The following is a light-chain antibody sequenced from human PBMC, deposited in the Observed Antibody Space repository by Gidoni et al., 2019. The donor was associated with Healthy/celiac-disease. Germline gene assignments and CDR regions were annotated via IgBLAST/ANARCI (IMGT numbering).Light chain of an antibody. Sequence: EIVLTQSPGTLSLSPGEIATLSCRASQSVSSSYLAWYQQKPGQAPSLIIYGAASRATGIPDRFSGSGSGTDLTLTISRLEPEDFAVYYCQQYGSSPEYTFXXXTKLEIK. CDR3: QQYGSSPEYT. J-gene: IGKJ2*01. CDR2: GAA. V-gene: IGKV3-20*01. CDR1: QSVSSSY.